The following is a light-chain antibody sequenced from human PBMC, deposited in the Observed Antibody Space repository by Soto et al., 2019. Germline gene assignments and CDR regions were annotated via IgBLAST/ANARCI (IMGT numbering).Light chain of an antibody. J-gene: IGLJ2*01. CDR3: SSYSSSSSVV. CDR1: SSDVGGYNY. Sequence: QSALTQPASVSGSPGQSITISCTGTSSDVGGYNYVSWYRQHPGKAPKLMIYDVSNRPSGVSNRFSGSKSGNTASLTISGLQAEDEGDYYCSSYSSSSSVVFGGGTKLTVL. CDR2: DVS. V-gene: IGLV2-14*03.